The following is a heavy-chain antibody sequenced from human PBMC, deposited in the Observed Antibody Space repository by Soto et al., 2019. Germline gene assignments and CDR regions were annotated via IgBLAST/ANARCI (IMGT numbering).Heavy chain of an antibody. D-gene: IGHD3-10*02. CDR1: GDSITSNY. Sequence: SETLSLTCTVSGDSITSNYWSWIRQSPGQGLEWIGYFHYSLNTNYNPSLKSRVTISVDTSKNQFSLKLSSVTAADTAVYYCARTLFGWGIWFDPWGQGTLVTVSS. CDR2: FHYSLNT. V-gene: IGHV4-59*01. CDR3: ARTLFGWGIWFDP. J-gene: IGHJ5*02.